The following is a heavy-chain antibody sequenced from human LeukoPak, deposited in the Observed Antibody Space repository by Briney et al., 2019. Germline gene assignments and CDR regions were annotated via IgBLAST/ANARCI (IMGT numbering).Heavy chain of an antibody. CDR2: IYTYESP. CDR3: ARSTPGELLYDY. D-gene: IGHD3-10*01. Sequence: SQTLSLTCTVSGGSISSGSYYWSWIRQPAGKGLEWIGRIYTYESPNYNPSLKSRVSISVDTSKNQFSLKLSSVTAADTAAYYCARSTPGELLYDYWGQGTLVTVSS. J-gene: IGHJ4*02. CDR1: GGSISSGSYY. V-gene: IGHV4-61*02.